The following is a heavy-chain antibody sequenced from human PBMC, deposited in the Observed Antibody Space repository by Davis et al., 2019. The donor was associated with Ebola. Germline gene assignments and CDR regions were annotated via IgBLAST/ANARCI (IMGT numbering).Heavy chain of an antibody. CDR2: IYYSGST. V-gene: IGHV4-31*03. J-gene: IGHJ4*02. Sequence: MPSETLSLTCTVSGDSISSGHYYWSWIRQHPGKGLEWIGYIYYSGSTYYNPSLKSRVTISVDTSKNQFSLKLSSVTAADTAVYYCAREVYGDYVDYWGQGTLVTVSS. CDR1: GDSISSGHYY. D-gene: IGHD4-17*01. CDR3: AREVYGDYVDY.